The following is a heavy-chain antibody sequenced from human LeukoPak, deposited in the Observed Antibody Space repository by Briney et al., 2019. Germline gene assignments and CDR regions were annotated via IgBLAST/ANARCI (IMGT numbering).Heavy chain of an antibody. V-gene: IGHV4-59*08. D-gene: IGHD6-6*01. Sequence: SETLSLTCTVSGGSISYYWTWIRQPPGRGLEWIGYIHYSGSTNYNPSLKSRVTMSVDTSKNQFSLKLSSVTAADTAVYYCASWYSSSSRDYYYYYYMDVWGKGTTVTVSS. J-gene: IGHJ6*03. CDR2: IHYSGST. CDR3: ASWYSSSSRDYYYYYYMDV. CDR1: GGSISYY.